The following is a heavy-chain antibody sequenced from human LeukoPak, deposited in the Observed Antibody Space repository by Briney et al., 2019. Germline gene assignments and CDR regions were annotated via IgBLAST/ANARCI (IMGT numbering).Heavy chain of an antibody. D-gene: IGHD3-22*01. J-gene: IGHJ4*02. CDR3: AKVFDSSGYYYFDY. CDR1: GFTFSSYA. V-gene: IGHV3-23*01. CDR2: ISGSGGST. Sequence: GGSLRLSCAASGFTFSSYAMSWVRQAPGKGLEWVSAISGSGGSTYYADSVKGRFTISRDNSKNALYLQMNSLRAEDTAVYYCAKVFDSSGYYYFDYWGQGTLVTVSS.